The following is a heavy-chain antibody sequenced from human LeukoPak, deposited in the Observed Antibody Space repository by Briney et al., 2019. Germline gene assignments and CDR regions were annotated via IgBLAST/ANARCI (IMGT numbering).Heavy chain of an antibody. D-gene: IGHD3-16*01. CDR2: ISYDGSNK. CDR1: GFTFNSYA. J-gene: IGHJ4*02. Sequence: GRSLRLSCAASGFTFNSYAMHWGRQAPGKGLEWVAVISYDGSNKYYADSVKGRITISRDNSKNTLYLQMNSLRAEDTAVYYCAREDGWGARRGYFDYWGQGTLVTVSS. V-gene: IGHV3-30-3*01. CDR3: AREDGWGARRGYFDY.